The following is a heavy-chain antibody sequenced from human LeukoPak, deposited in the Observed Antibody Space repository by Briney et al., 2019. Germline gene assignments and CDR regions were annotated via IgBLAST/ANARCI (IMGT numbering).Heavy chain of an antibody. CDR1: GYTFTSYY. V-gene: IGHV1-46*01. J-gene: IGHJ3*02. D-gene: IGHD1-26*01. Sequence: ASVKVSCKASGYTFTSYYMHWVRQAPGQGLEWMGIINPSGGSTSYAQKFQGRVTMTRDTSTSTVYMELSSLRSEDTAVYYCARVMGQSGSYTKGAFDIWGQGTMVTVSS. CDR2: INPSGGST. CDR3: ARVMGQSGSYTKGAFDI.